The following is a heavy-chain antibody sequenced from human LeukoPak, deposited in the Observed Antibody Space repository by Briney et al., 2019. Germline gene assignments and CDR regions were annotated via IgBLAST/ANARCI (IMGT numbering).Heavy chain of an antibody. CDR2: IYSSGST. J-gene: IGHJ3*02. CDR1: GDSINSYY. CDR3: ARYGSTVFDI. Sequence: PSETLSLTCSVSGDSINSYYWSWIRQPAGKGLEWIGRIYSSGSTNYNPSLKSRVTMSVDTSKNQFSLKLSSVTAADTAVYYCARYGSTVFDIWGRGTMVTVSS. D-gene: IGHD2-2*03. V-gene: IGHV4-4*07.